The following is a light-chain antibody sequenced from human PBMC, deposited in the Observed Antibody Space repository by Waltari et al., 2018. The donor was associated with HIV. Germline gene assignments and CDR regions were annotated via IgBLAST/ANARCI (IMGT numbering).Light chain of an antibody. Sequence: EILMTQSPATLSVSPGERATLSCRASQSINNNLAWYQQKPGQAPRLLIYGASTGATGVPDRFSGSGSGTEFTLTISSLQSEDFAVYYCQQYNNWPGITFGPGTKVDIK. CDR2: GAS. CDR1: QSINNN. V-gene: IGKV3-15*01. J-gene: IGKJ3*01. CDR3: QQYNNWPGIT.